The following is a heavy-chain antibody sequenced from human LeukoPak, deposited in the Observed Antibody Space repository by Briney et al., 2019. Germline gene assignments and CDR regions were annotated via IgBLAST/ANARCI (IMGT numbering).Heavy chain of an antibody. CDR2: INPNSGDT. Sequence: GASVKVSCQASGYTLTGYDMHWVRQAPGRGLEWMGRINPNSGDTNYAQNFQGRVTMTRDTSIRTVYMELSRLRSDDTAVYYCARDPSAGSPHGWFDPWGQGTLVTVSS. CDR1: GYTLTGYD. CDR3: ARDPSAGSPHGWFDP. J-gene: IGHJ5*02. V-gene: IGHV1-2*06. D-gene: IGHD2-15*01.